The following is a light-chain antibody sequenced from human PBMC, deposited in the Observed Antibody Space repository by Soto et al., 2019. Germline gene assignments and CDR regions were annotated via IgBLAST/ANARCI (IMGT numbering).Light chain of an antibody. V-gene: IGKV3-11*01. CDR1: QSVSSY. CDR3: QQYNNWLSIT. J-gene: IGKJ5*01. Sequence: IVLTQSPATLSLSPGERATLSCRASQSVSSYLAWYQQKPGQAPRLLIYDASNRATGIPARFSGSGSGTEFTLTISSLQSEDFAVYYCQQYNNWLSITFGQGTRLEIK. CDR2: DAS.